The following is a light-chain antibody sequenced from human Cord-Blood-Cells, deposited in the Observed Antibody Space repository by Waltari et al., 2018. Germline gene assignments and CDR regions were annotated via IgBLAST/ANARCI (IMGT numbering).Light chain of an antibody. CDR3: SSYTSSSTLV. J-gene: IGLJ3*02. V-gene: IGLV2-14*03. CDR1: SSDVGGYNH. CDR2: DVS. Sequence: QSALTQPASVSGSPGQSITISCTGTSSDVGGYNHVSWYPQHPGKAPNLMIYDVSNRPSGVSKRFSGSKSGNTASLTISGLQAEDEADYYCSSYTSSSTLVFGGGTKLTVL.